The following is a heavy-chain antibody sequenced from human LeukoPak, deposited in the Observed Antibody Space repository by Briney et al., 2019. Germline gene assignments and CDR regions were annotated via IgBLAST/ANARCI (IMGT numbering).Heavy chain of an antibody. CDR1: GYTLTELS. CDR2: FDPEDGET. V-gene: IGHV1-24*01. J-gene: IGHJ4*02. D-gene: IGHD2-2*01. CDR3: ATGINQLLLFDY. Sequence: ASVKVSCKVSGYTLTELSMRWVRQAPGKGLEWMGGFDPEDGETIYAQKFQGRVTMTEDTSTGTAYMELSSLRSEDTAVYYCATGINQLLLFDYWGQGTLVTVSS.